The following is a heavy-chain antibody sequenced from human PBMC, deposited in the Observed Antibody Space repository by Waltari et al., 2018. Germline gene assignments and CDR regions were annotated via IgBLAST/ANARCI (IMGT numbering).Heavy chain of an antibody. J-gene: IGHJ5*02. CDR1: GGSISSGGYY. CDR2: TYYRGST. V-gene: IGHV4-31*03. Sequence: QVQLQESGPGLVKPSQPLSLTCTFPGGSISSGGYYWSRIAHPPGTGLEWIGYTYYRGSTYYNPSLKSRVTISVDTSKNQFSLKLSSVTAADTAVYYCARDSFPTPRGAPVVPAAQPAWGQGTLVTVSS. D-gene: IGHD2-2*01. CDR3: ARDSFPTPRGAPVVPAAQPA.